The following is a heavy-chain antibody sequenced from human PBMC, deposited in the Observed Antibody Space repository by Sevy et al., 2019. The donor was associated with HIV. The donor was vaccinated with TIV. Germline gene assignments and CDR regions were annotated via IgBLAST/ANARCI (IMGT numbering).Heavy chain of an antibody. CDR1: GFTFSDYY. D-gene: IGHD5-12*01. J-gene: IGHJ6*02. CDR3: ARDWRSGYDPSYGMDV. CDR2: ISSSGSTI. V-gene: IGHV3-11*01. Sequence: GSLRLSCAAYGFTFSDYYMSWIRQAPGKGLEWVSYISSSGSTIYYADSVKGRFTISRDNAKNSLYLQMNSLRAEDTAVYYCARDWRSGYDPSYGMDVWGQGTTVTVSS.